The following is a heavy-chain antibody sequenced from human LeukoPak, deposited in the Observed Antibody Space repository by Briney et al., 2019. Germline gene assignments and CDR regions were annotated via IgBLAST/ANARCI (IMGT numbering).Heavy chain of an antibody. J-gene: IGHJ6*03. CDR1: GFTFSDYY. CDR2: ISGSATTT. V-gene: IGHV3-11*04. D-gene: IGHD6-25*01. CDR3: ARFAAGGSYYYYMDV. Sequence: GGSLRLSCAASGFTFSDYYMSWIRQAPGKGLEWVSFISGSATTTYYVDSVKGRFTLSRDSAKNSLYLQMNSLRADDTAVYYCARFAAGGSYYYYMDVWGKGTTVTVSS.